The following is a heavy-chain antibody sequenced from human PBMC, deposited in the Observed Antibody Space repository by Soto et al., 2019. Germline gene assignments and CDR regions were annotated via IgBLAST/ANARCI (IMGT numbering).Heavy chain of an antibody. CDR1: GFTFSDYW. CDR3: SRDLNYGHDY. V-gene: IGHV3-7*01. J-gene: IGHJ4*02. CDR2: IKQDGEKT. D-gene: IGHD4-17*01. Sequence: EVQLVESGGGLVQPGGSLRLSCTASGFTFSDYWMSWVCQAPGKGLEWVADIKQDGEKTYYVASVKGRFTISRDNAEKSLHLQMNSLTAEDTAIYYCSRDLNYGHDYWGQGTLVTVSS.